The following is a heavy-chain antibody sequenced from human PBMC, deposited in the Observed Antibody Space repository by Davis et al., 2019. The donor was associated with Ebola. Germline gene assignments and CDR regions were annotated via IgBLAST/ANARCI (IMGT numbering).Heavy chain of an antibody. CDR2: IRSKANSYAT. Sequence: GESLKISCAASGFTFSGSAMHWVRRASGKGLEWVGRIRSKANSYATAYAASVKGRFTISRDDSKNTAYLQMNSLKTEDTAVYYCTTTTVTTDYWGQGTLVTVSS. D-gene: IGHD4-17*01. CDR3: TTTTVTTDY. V-gene: IGHV3-73*01. CDR1: GFTFSGSA. J-gene: IGHJ4*02.